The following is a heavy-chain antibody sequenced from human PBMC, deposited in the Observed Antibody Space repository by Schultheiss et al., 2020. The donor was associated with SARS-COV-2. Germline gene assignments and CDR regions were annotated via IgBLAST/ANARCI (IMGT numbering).Heavy chain of an antibody. D-gene: IGHD6-13*01. J-gene: IGHJ2*01. CDR3: ARGRQQLDYWYFDL. CDR1: GGSISSYY. Sequence: SETLSLTCTVSGGSISSYYWSWIRQPPGKGLEWIGYIYYSGSTNYNPSLKSRVTISVDTSKNQFSLKLSSVTAADTAVYYCARGRQQLDYWYFDLWGRGTLVTVSS. V-gene: IGHV4-59*08. CDR2: IYYSGST.